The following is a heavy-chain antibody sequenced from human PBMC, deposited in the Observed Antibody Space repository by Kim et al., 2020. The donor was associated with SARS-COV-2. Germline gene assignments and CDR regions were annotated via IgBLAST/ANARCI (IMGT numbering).Heavy chain of an antibody. CDR3: AREVGSPGWFDP. D-gene: IGHD1-26*01. Sequence: TYAQRVEGRGTMTRDTSISTAYMELGRLRSDDTAVYYCAREVGSPGWFDPWGQGTLVTVSS. J-gene: IGHJ5*02. V-gene: IGHV1-2*02.